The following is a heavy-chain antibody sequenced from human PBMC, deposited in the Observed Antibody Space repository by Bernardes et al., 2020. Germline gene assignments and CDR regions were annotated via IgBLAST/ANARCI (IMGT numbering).Heavy chain of an antibody. CDR3: ARHILRYGMDG. J-gene: IGHJ6*02. V-gene: IGHV4-59*08. D-gene: IGHD2-21*01. CDR2: IYYSGST. CDR1: GGSISSYY. Sequence: SETLSLTCTVSGGSISSYYWSWIRQPPGKGLEWIGYIYYSGSTNYNPSLKSRVTISVDTSKNQFSLKLSSVTAADTAVYYCARHILRYGMDGWGQGTTVTVSS.